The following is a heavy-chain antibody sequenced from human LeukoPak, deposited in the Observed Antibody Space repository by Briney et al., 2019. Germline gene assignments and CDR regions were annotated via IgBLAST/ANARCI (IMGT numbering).Heavy chain of an antibody. CDR2: IYTSGST. CDR3: ARVSSSGWYDD. D-gene: IGHD6-19*01. Sequence: SETPSLTCTVSGGSISSYYWSWIRQPAGKGLEWIGRIYTSGSTNHNPSLKSRVTMSVDTSKNQFSLKLSSVTAADTAVYYCARVSSSGWYDDWGQGTLVTVSS. CDR1: GGSISSYY. J-gene: IGHJ4*02. V-gene: IGHV4-4*07.